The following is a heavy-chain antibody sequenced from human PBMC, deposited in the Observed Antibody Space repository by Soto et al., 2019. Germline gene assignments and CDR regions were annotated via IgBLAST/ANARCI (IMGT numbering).Heavy chain of an antibody. CDR2: ITAYNGNT. CDR3: ARDPPPPDY. Sequence: QVQLVQSGAEGKKPGASVKVSCKASGYTFASYAISWMRQAPGQGLEWMGWITAYNGNTNYAQKLQGRVTMTTDTATSTAYMEHRSVRSDDTAVYYCARDPPPPDYWGQGTLVTVSS. CDR1: GYTFASYA. J-gene: IGHJ4*02. V-gene: IGHV1-18*01.